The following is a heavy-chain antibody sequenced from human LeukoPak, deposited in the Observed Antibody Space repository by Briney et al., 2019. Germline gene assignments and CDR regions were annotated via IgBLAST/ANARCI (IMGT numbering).Heavy chain of an antibody. CDR2: IKQDGSEK. V-gene: IGHV3-7*04. D-gene: IGHD1-26*01. CDR3: AKDQSGSFLY. Sequence: GGSLRLSCAASGFTFSSYWMSWVRQAPGKGLEWVANIKQDGSEKSYVDSVKGRFTISRDNSKNTLYLQMNSLRAEDTAVYYCAKDQSGSFLYWGQGTLVTVSS. CDR1: GFTFSSYW. J-gene: IGHJ4*02.